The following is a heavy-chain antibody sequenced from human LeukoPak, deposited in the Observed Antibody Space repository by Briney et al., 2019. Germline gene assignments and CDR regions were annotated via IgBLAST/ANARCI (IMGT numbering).Heavy chain of an antibody. CDR2: IKQDGSEK. V-gene: IGHV3-7*01. J-gene: IGHJ4*02. D-gene: IGHD3-10*01. CDR3: AKASRGPGETY. CDR1: GFTFSSYW. Sequence: GGSLRLSCAASGFTFSSYWMSWVRQAPGKGLEWVANIKQDGSEKQYVDSVKGPFTISRDNVKNSLYLQMNSLRVEDTAVYYCAKASRGPGETYWGQGTLVTVSS.